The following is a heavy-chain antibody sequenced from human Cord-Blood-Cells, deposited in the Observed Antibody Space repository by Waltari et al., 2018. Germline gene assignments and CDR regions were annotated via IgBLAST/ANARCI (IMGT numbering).Heavy chain of an antibody. CDR1: GFTVSSNY. CDR2: IYSGGST. J-gene: IGHJ4*02. CDR3: ARGGRGYGYGGGVDY. V-gene: IGHV3-53*01. D-gene: IGHD5-18*01. Sequence: EVQLVESGGGLIQPGGSLRLSCAASGFTVSSNYMSCVRQAPGKGLEWVSVIYSGGSTYYADSVKGRFTISRDNSKKTLYLQMNSLRAEDTAVYYCARGGRGYGYGGGVDYWGQGTLVTVSS.